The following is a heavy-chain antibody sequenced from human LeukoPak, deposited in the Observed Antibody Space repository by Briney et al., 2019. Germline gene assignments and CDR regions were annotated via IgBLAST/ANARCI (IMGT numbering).Heavy chain of an antibody. CDR3: GRPSFSDYDWDSFDI. Sequence: GGSLRLFCAASGFTFSDYYMGWIRQAPGKGLDWISYISRGANTIYYADSVRGRFTISRDDARNSLSLQMNSRRAEDTAVFYCGRPSFSDYDWDSFDIWGQGTMVTVSS. CDR2: ISRGANTI. J-gene: IGHJ3*02. V-gene: IGHV3-11*01. D-gene: IGHD5-12*01. CDR1: GFTFSDYY.